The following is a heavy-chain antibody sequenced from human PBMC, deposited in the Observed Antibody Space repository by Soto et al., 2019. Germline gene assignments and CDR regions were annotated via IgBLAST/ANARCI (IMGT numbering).Heavy chain of an antibody. CDR1: GASFSIGGYY. D-gene: IGHD1-26*01. Sequence: PSETLSLTCTVTGASFSIGGYYWSCIRQHPGKGLEWIGFVYHSGSTSYNPSLQSRVFISLDMSENQFSLKLTSVTAADTAVYYCVREGALGNFEYWGQGIPVTVSS. J-gene: IGHJ4*02. V-gene: IGHV4-31*03. CDR2: VYHSGST. CDR3: VREGALGNFEY.